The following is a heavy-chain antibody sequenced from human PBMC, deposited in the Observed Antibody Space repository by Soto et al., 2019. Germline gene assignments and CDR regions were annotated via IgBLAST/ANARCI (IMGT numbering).Heavy chain of an antibody. CDR3: ARDQGSGWENDY. CDR2: IRSDGDRI. CDR1: GFTFSDHA. D-gene: IGHD6-19*01. J-gene: IGHJ4*02. Sequence: GGSLRLSCSASGFTFSDHAMHWVRQAPGKGLEYVSVIRSDGDRIYYAESVKGRFTISRDDAKDSLYLQMNSLRDEDTAMYYCARDQGSGWENDYWGQGTMVTVS. V-gene: IGHV3-64*04.